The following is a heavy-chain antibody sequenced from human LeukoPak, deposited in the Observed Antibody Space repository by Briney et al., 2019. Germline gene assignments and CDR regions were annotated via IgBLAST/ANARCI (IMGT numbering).Heavy chain of an antibody. V-gene: IGHV3-21*04. Sequence: GGSLRLSCAASGFTFSSYEMNWVRQAPGKGLEWVSSIRSERIYIYYADSVKGRFTISRDNAKNSLYLQMNSLRAEDTAVYYCARSTQWLVPQYYSDYWGQGTLVTVSS. J-gene: IGHJ4*02. CDR1: GFTFSSYE. D-gene: IGHD6-19*01. CDR2: IRSERIYI. CDR3: ARSTQWLVPQYYSDY.